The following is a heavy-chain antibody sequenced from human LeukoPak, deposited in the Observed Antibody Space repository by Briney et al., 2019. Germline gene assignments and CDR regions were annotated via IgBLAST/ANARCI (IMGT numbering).Heavy chain of an antibody. D-gene: IGHD6-6*01. CDR1: GFTFSSYA. CDR2: ISGSGGGTT. Sequence: HSGGSLRLSCAASGFTFSSYAMSWVRQAPGKGLEWVSGISGSGGGTTYYTDSVKGRFTISRDNPKNTLYLQMNSLRVEDTAVYYCAKDRTTAARIFDYWGQGTRVTVSS. CDR3: AKDRTTAARIFDY. V-gene: IGHV3-23*01. J-gene: IGHJ4*02.